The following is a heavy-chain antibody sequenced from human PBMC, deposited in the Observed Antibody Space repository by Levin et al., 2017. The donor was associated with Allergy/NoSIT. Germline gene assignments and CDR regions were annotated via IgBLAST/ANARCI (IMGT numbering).Heavy chain of an antibody. CDR3: ARVSYSYGFGDYLDN. CDR2: IYNSGTT. V-gene: IGHV4-61*01. CDR1: GGSVSSGSHY. D-gene: IGHD5-18*01. Sequence: NTSETLSLTCTVSGGSVSSGSHYWSWIRQPPGKGLEWIGYIYNSGTTYYNPSLKSRVTISIDTSKNQFSLKLSSVTATDTAVYYCARVSYSYGFGDYLDNWSQGTLVTVSS. J-gene: IGHJ4*02.